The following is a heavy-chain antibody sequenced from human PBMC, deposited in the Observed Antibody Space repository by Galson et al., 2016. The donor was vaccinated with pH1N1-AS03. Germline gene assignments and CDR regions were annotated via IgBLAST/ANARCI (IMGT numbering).Heavy chain of an antibody. Sequence: SLRLSCATSGFNFSESWMNWVRQAPGKGLEWVAIIHKDGSEKHYLDSVKGRFTISRDNAKNSIYLQMDTLRPEDTAFYYCARGAGFLVDYWGQGTLVTVSS. V-gene: IGHV3-7*03. CDR3: ARGAGFLVDY. J-gene: IGHJ4*02. CDR2: IHKDGSEK. D-gene: IGHD1-1*01. CDR1: GFNFSESW.